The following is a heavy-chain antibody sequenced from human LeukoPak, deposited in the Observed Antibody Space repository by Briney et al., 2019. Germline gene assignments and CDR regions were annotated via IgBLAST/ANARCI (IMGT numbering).Heavy chain of an antibody. V-gene: IGHV1-69*01. D-gene: IGHD3-22*01. CDR2: IIPIFGTA. Sequence: ASVKVSCKASGGTFSSYAISWVRQAPGQGLEWMGGIIPIFGTANYAQKFQGRVTITADESTSTAYMELSSLRSEDTAVYYCARSRITMIVVVILYDAFDIWGQGTMVTVSS. J-gene: IGHJ3*02. CDR1: GGTFSSYA. CDR3: ARSRITMIVVVILYDAFDI.